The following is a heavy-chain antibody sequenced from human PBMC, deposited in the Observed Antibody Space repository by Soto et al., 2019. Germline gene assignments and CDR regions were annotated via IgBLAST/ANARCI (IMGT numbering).Heavy chain of an antibody. CDR2: INHSGST. Sequence: SETLSLTCAVYGGSFSGYYWSWIRQPPGKGLEWIGEINHSGSTNYNPSLKSRVTISVDTSKNQFSLKLSSVTAADTAVYYCARAAGRYCSGGSCYWEDGGGIDYYYYMDVWGKGTTVTVSS. CDR1: GGSFSGYY. CDR3: ARAAGRYCSGGSCYWEDGGGIDYYYYMDV. J-gene: IGHJ6*03. D-gene: IGHD2-15*01. V-gene: IGHV4-34*01.